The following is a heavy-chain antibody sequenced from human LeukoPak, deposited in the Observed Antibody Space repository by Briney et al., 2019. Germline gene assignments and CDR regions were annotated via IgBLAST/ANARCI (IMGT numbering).Heavy chain of an antibody. V-gene: IGHV4-59*11. CDR2: IYYSGST. CDR1: GGSISSHY. CDR3: AREATSDYYYYMDV. D-gene: IGHD5-12*01. J-gene: IGHJ6*03. Sequence: SEPLSLTCTVSGGSISSHYWSWIRQPPGKGLEWIGYIYYSGSTNYNPSLKSRVTISVDTSKNQFSLKLSSVTAADTAVYYCAREATSDYYYYMDVWGKGTTVTVSS.